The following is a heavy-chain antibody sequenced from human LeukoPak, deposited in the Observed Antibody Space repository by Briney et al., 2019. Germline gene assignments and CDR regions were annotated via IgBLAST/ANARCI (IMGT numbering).Heavy chain of an antibody. Sequence: PGGSLRLSCAASGFTFSRYSVNWVRQAPGKGLEWVSCISDSSRHIYYADSVKGRFTISRDNAKSSESLQMNSLRVDDTAVYYCARAYTNGDYLDYWGQGTLVTVSS. V-gene: IGHV3-21*01. CDR1: GFTFSRYS. CDR3: ARAYTNGDYLDY. D-gene: IGHD4-17*01. J-gene: IGHJ4*02. CDR2: ISDSSRHI.